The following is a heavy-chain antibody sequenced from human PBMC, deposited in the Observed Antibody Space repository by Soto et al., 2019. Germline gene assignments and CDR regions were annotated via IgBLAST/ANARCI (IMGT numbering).Heavy chain of an antibody. J-gene: IGHJ3*02. CDR1: GYTFTSYG. V-gene: IGHV1-18*01. CDR2: ISAYNGNT. D-gene: IGHD2-2*01. CDR3: ARDWVSCSSTSCYRKAFDI. Sequence: ASVKVSCKASGYTFTSYGISWVRQAPRQGLEWMGWISAYNGNTNYAQKLQGRVTMTTDTSTSTAYMELRSLRSDDTAVYYCARDWVSCSSTSCYRKAFDIWGQGTMVTVSS.